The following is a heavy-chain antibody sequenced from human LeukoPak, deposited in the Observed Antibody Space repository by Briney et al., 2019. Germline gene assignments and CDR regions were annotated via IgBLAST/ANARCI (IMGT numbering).Heavy chain of an antibody. CDR1: GFTFSSYW. CDR3: ARQNYHDY. V-gene: IGHV3-74*01. D-gene: IGHD5-24*01. Sequence: PGGSLRLSCAASGFTFSSYWMHWGRQVPGKVLVWVSRINSDGSSTSYADSVKGRFTISRDNAKNTLYLQMNSLRADDTAVYYCARQNYHDYWGQGTLVTVSS. J-gene: IGHJ4*02. CDR2: INSDGSST.